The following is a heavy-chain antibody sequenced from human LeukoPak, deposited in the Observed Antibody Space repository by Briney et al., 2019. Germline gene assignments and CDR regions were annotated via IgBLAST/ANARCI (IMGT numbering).Heavy chain of an antibody. J-gene: IGHJ6*03. CDR2: ISGSGGST. Sequence: GGSLRLSCAASGFTFSSYGMSWVRQAPGKGREWVSAISGSGGSTYYADSVKGRFTISRDNSKNTLYLQMNSLRAEDTAVYYCAKDQMTTVTYYYYYYMDVWGKGTTVTISS. CDR3: AKDQMTTVTYYYYYYMDV. CDR1: GFTFSSYG. D-gene: IGHD4-17*01. V-gene: IGHV3-23*01.